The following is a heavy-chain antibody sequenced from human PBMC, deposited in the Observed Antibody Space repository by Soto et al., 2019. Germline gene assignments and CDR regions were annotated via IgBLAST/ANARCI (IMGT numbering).Heavy chain of an antibody. CDR3: ARDSYLSVNQPFDY. Sequence: PGGSLRLSCAASGFTFSSYEMNWVRQAPGKGLEWVSYISSSGSTIYYADSVKGRFTISRDNAKNSLYLQMNSLRAEDTAVYYCARDSYLSVNQPFDYWGQGTLVTVS. V-gene: IGHV3-48*03. CDR2: ISSSGSTI. CDR1: GFTFSSYE. J-gene: IGHJ4*02.